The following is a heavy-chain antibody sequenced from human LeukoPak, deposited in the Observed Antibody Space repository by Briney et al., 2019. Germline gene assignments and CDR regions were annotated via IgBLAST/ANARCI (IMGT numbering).Heavy chain of an antibody. Sequence: ASVKVSCKVSGYTLTELSMHWVRQAPGKGLEWMGGLDPEDGEAIYAQKFQGRLTMTEDISTDTAYMELSSLRSEDTAVYYCATDGLWFGDFHSRGTTYFDYWGQGTLVTVSS. D-gene: IGHD3-10*01. CDR1: GYTLTELS. CDR2: LDPEDGEA. CDR3: ATDGLWFGDFHSRGTTYFDY. J-gene: IGHJ4*02. V-gene: IGHV1-24*01.